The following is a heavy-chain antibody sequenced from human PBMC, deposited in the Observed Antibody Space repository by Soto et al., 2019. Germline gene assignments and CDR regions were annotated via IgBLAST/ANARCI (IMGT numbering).Heavy chain of an antibody. Sequence: ASVKVSCKASGGAFSSYAISWVRQAPGQGLEWMGGIIPIFGSTYYADSVKGRFTISRDNSKNTLYLQMNSLRAEDTAVYYCAITMVRGVMYPFDYWGQGTLVTVSS. J-gene: IGHJ4*02. CDR3: AITMVRGVMYPFDY. V-gene: IGHV1-69*05. CDR1: GGAFSSYA. D-gene: IGHD3-10*01. CDR2: IIPIFGST.